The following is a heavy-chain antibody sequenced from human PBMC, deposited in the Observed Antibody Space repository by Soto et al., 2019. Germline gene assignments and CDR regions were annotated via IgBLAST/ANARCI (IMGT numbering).Heavy chain of an antibody. CDR1: GGSISSGGYY. Sequence: LCGGSISSGGYYWSWIRQHPGKGLEWIGYIYYSGSTYYNPSLKSRVTISVDTSKNQFSLKLSSVTAADTAVYYCAREGYGDYRFDYWGQGTLVTVSS. CDR3: AREGYGDYRFDY. D-gene: IGHD4-17*01. CDR2: IYYSGST. V-gene: IGHV4-31*02. J-gene: IGHJ4*02.